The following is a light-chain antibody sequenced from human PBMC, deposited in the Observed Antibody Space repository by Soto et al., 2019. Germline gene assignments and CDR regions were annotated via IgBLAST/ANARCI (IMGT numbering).Light chain of an antibody. CDR1: SRDVGGYNY. V-gene: IGLV2-14*01. J-gene: IGLJ1*01. CDR3: SSYTSSSPYV. Sequence: QSALTQPASVSGSPGQSITISCTCTSRDVGGYNYVSWYQQHPGKAPKLMIYEVSNRPSGVSNRFSGSKSGNTASLTISGLQAEDEDDYYCSSYTSSSPYVVGTGTQLTVL. CDR2: EVS.